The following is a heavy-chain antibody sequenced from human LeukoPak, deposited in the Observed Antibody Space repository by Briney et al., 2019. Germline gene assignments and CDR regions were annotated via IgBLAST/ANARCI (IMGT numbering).Heavy chain of an antibody. Sequence: GGSLRLSCAASGFTVSSNYMSWVRQAPGKGLEWVSVIYSGGSTYYADSVRGRFTISRDNAKNTVYLQMNSLRAEDTAVYYCARGYYLDYWGQGTLVTVSS. CDR3: ARGYYLDY. CDR1: GFTVSSNY. J-gene: IGHJ4*02. CDR2: IYSGGST. V-gene: IGHV3-53*01. D-gene: IGHD1-14*01.